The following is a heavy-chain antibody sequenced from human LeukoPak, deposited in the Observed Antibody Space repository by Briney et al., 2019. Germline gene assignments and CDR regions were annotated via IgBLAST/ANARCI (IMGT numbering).Heavy chain of an antibody. CDR3: AKPTSLKDANYGLTGTNY. J-gene: IGHJ4*02. D-gene: IGHD1-14*01. CDR1: GFNFSAYG. V-gene: IGHV3-30*02. Sequence: PGGSLRLSCAASGFNFSAYGMHWVRQAPGKGLEWVAFIRYDGNLKYYADSVKGRFTISRDNSKNTLDLQMNSLRVEDTAVYYCAKPTSLKDANYGLTGTNYWGQGILVTVSS. CDR2: IRYDGNLK.